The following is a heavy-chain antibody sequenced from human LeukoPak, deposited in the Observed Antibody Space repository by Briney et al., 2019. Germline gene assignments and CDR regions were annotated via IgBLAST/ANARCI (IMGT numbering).Heavy chain of an antibody. Sequence: GGSLRLSCAASGFTFNNYALSWVRQAPGKGLEWVSAISGSGGSTYYADSVKGRFTISRDNSKNTLYLQMNSPRAEDTAVYYCAKDGGTYYYDSSGYYGEVVEYYFDYWGQGTLVTVSS. V-gene: IGHV3-23*01. CDR3: AKDGGTYYYDSSGYYGEVVEYYFDY. CDR1: GFTFNNYA. D-gene: IGHD3-22*01. J-gene: IGHJ4*02. CDR2: ISGSGGST.